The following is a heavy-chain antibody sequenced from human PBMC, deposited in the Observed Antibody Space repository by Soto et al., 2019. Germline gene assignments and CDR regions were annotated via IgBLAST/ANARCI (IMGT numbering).Heavy chain of an antibody. CDR1: GFTCSSYA. V-gene: IGHV3-23*01. D-gene: IGHD3-22*01. J-gene: IGHJ1*01. Sequence: SGGSLRLSCAASGFTCSSYAMSWVRQAPGKGLEWVSAISGSGGSTYYADSVKGRFTISRDNSKNTLYLQMNSLRAEDTAVYYCAKVGHNYYDSSGLGYFQHWGQGTLVTVSS. CDR3: AKVGHNYYDSSGLGYFQH. CDR2: ISGSGGST.